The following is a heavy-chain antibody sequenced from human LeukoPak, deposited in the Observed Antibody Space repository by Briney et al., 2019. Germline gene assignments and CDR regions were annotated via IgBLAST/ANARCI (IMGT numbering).Heavy chain of an antibody. Sequence: PGGSLRLSCAASGFNFRNYWMHWVRHAPGKGMVWVSRINSDGSSTSYADSVKGRFTISRDNAENILYLQINSLRAEDTAVYYCATDEAATGRLDYWGQGTLVTDSS. CDR3: ATDEAATGRLDY. CDR2: INSDGSST. CDR1: GFNFRNYW. D-gene: IGHD1-1*01. J-gene: IGHJ4*02. V-gene: IGHV3-74*01.